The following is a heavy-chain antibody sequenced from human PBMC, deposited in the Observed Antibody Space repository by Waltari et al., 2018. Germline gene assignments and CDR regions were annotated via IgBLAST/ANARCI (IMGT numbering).Heavy chain of an antibody. CDR2: INHSGST. D-gene: IGHD2-15*01. Sequence: QVQLPQWGAGLLKPSETLSLTCAVYGGSFSGYYWSWIRQAPGKGLEWIGEINHSGSTQYNPSLESRLTISVDTSKNQFSLKLTSVTAADTAVYYCARERAGYCGGGSCSSPPGFWGQGTLVTVSS. CDR3: ARERAGYCGGGSCSSPPGF. V-gene: IGHV4-34*01. J-gene: IGHJ4*02. CDR1: GGSFSGYY.